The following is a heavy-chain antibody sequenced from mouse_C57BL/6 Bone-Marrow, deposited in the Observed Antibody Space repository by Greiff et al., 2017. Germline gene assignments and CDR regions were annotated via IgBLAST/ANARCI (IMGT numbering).Heavy chain of an antibody. V-gene: IGHV1-80*01. CDR2: IYPGDGDT. D-gene: IGHD2-3*01. CDR1: GYAFSSYW. Sequence: QVQLQQSGAELVKPGASVKISCKASGYAFSSYWMNWVKQRPGKGLEWIGQIYPGDGDTNYNGKFKGKATLTADKSSSTAYMQLSSLTSEDSAVYFCAREVGGYYYFDYWGQGTTLTVSS. J-gene: IGHJ2*01. CDR3: AREVGGYYYFDY.